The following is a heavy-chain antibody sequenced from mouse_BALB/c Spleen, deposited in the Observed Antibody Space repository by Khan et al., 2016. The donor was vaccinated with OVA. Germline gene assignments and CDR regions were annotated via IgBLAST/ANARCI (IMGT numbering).Heavy chain of an antibody. Sequence: VQLQQSGTVLARPGASVKMSCKASGYIFTSYWMHWVKQRPGQGLEWIGGIFPGNNDTTPNQKFKGKAKLTAVTSASTAYMELNSLTNEDSAVYYCTRAGYGAFAYWGQGTLVTVSA. D-gene: IGHD1-1*01. CDR1: GYIFTSYW. CDR3: TRAGYGAFAY. CDR2: IFPGNNDT. V-gene: IGHV1-5*01. J-gene: IGHJ3*01.